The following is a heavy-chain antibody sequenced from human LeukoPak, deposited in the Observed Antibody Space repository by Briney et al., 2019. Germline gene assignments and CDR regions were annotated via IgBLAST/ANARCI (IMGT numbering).Heavy chain of an antibody. CDR2: IWYDGSNK. CDR1: GFTFSSYG. Sequence: GRSLRLSCAASGFTFSSYGMHWVRQAPGKGLEWVAVIWYDGSNKYYADSVKGRFTISRDNSKNTLYLQMNSLRAEDTAVYYCARDDYGDNRSHYYYYGMDVWGKGTTVTVSS. CDR3: ARDDYGDNRSHYYYYGMDV. D-gene: IGHD4-17*01. V-gene: IGHV3-33*01. J-gene: IGHJ6*04.